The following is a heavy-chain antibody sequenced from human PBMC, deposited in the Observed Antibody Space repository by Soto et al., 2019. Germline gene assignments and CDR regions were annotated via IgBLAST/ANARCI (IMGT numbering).Heavy chain of an antibody. CDR3: ARDRSSGWYLFAP. J-gene: IGHJ5*02. CDR2: IYHSGST. Sequence: SGGSISSGGYSWSWIRQPPGKGLEWIGYIYHSGSTYYNPSLKSRVTISVDRSKNQFSLKLSSVTAADTAVYYCARDRSSGWYLFAPWGQGTLVTVSS. V-gene: IGHV4-30-2*01. CDR1: GGSISSGGYS. D-gene: IGHD6-19*01.